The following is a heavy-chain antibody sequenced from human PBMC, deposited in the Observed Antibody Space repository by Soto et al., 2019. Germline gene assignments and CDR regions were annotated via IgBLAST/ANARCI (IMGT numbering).Heavy chain of an antibody. CDR1: GGTFSSYA. CDR3: ARRGDCANGVCYNYWYFDL. J-gene: IGHJ2*01. D-gene: IGHD2-8*01. V-gene: IGHV1-69*06. Sequence: SVKVSCKASGGTFSSYAISWVRQAPGQGLEWMGGIIPIFGTANYAQKFQGRVTITADKSTSTAYMELSSLRSEDTAVYYCARRGDCANGVCYNYWYFDLWGRGTLVTVSS. CDR2: IIPIFGTA.